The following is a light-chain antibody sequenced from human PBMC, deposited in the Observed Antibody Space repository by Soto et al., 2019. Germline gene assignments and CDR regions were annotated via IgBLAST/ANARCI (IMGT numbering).Light chain of an antibody. V-gene: IGLV2-11*01. J-gene: IGLJ1*01. CDR3: CSYAGSDTSSWV. CDR1: SGDVGSYIH. CDR2: DVD. Sequence: QSALTQPRSVSGSPGQSVSISCTGTSGDVGSYIHVSWYQQHPGRAPKLMIYDVDERPSGVPDRFSGSKSGNTASLTISGLQAEDEADYYCCSYAGSDTSSWVFGTGTKVTVL.